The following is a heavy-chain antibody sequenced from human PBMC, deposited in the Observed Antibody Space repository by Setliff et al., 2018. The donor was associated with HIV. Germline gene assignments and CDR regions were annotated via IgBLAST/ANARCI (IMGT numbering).Heavy chain of an antibody. Sequence: SETLSLTCTVSGGSISSGDYYWTWIRQPPGKGLEWIGYIYYSGNTFYNPSLKSRLTISIDTSKNQFSLKLTSVTAADTAMYYCARHSRGYSGYSAFDIWGQGTMVTVS. D-gene: IGHD5-12*01. CDR1: GGSISSGDYY. CDR2: IYYSGNT. V-gene: IGHV4-30-4*08. CDR3: ARHSRGYSGYSAFDI. J-gene: IGHJ3*02.